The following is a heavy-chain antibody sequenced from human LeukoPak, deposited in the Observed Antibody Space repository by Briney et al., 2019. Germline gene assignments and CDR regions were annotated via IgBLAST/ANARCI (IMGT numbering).Heavy chain of an antibody. CDR1: GFSVRSNY. V-gene: IGHV3-7*01. D-gene: IGHD1-26*01. CDR3: ARGKEPYYFDY. CDR2: IKQDGSEK. Sequence: GGSLRLSCAASGFSVRSNYISWVRQAPGKGLEWVANIKQDGSEKYYVDSVKGRFAISRDNAKNSLYLQMNSLRAEDTAVYYCARGKEPYYFDYWGQGTLVTVSS. J-gene: IGHJ4*02.